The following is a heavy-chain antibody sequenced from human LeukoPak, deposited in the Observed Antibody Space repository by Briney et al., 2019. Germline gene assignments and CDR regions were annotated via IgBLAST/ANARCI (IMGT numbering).Heavy chain of an antibody. J-gene: IGHJ4*02. CDR1: GFTVSSSC. D-gene: IGHD3-10*01. CDR2: IYSGGGT. CDR3: ARGDCVSGNC. V-gene: IGHV3-53*01. Sequence: PGGSLRLSCAASGFTVSSSCMTWVRQAPGKGLEFVSLIYSGGGTGYADSVKGRFTISRDNSKNRLYLQMNSLRADDTAVYYCARGDCVSGNCWGQGTLVTVSS.